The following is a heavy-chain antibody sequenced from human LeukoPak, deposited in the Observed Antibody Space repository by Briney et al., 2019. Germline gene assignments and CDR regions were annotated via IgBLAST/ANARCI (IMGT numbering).Heavy chain of an antibody. CDR3: ACGSYYPNAFDI. Sequence: ASVKVSCKVSGYTLTELSMHWVRQAPGKGLEWMGGFDPEDGETIYAQKFQGRVTMTEDTSTDTAYMELSSLRSEDTAVYYCACGSYYPNAFDIWGQGTMVTVSS. CDR1: GYTLTELS. CDR2: FDPEDGET. V-gene: IGHV1-24*01. J-gene: IGHJ3*02. D-gene: IGHD1-26*01.